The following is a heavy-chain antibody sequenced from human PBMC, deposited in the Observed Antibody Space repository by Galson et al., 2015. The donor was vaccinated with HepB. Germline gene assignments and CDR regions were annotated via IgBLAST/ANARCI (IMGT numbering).Heavy chain of an antibody. CDR2: ISAYNGNT. D-gene: IGHD6-19*01. CDR3: ARDQGSSGWYVGYYYYGMDV. CDR1: GYTFTSYG. J-gene: IGHJ6*02. Sequence: SVKVSCKASGYTFTSYGISRVRQAPGQGLEWMGWISAYNGNTNYAQKLQGRVTMTTDTSTSTAYMELRSLRSDDTAVYYCARDQGSSGWYVGYYYYGMDVWGQGTTVTVSS. V-gene: IGHV1-18*04.